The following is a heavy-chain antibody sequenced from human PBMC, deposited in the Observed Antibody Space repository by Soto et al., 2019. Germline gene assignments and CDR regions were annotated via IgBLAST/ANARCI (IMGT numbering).Heavy chain of an antibody. CDR1: GFTFSSYS. CDR3: ARDYGDYEWRSYYYYGMDV. Sequence: GGSLRFSCAASGFTFSSYSMNWVRQAPGKGLEWVSSISSSSSYIYYADSVKGRFTISRDNAKNSLYLQMNSLRAEDTAVYYCARDYGDYEWRSYYYYGMDVWGQGTTVTVSS. J-gene: IGHJ6*02. D-gene: IGHD4-17*01. V-gene: IGHV3-21*01. CDR2: ISSSSSYI.